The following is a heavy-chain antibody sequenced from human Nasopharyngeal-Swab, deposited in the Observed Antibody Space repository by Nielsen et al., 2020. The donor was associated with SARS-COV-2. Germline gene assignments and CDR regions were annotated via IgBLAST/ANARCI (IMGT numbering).Heavy chain of an antibody. Sequence: GGSLRLSCAASGFTFDDYGMSWVRQAPGKGLEWVSGINWNGGSTGYADSVKGRFTISRDNAKNSLYLQMNSLRAEDTALYYCATLSDYGDYVRYYYGMDVWGQGTTVTVSS. J-gene: IGHJ6*02. D-gene: IGHD4-17*01. V-gene: IGHV3-20*04. CDR3: ATLSDYGDYVRYYYGMDV. CDR1: GFTFDDYG. CDR2: INWNGGST.